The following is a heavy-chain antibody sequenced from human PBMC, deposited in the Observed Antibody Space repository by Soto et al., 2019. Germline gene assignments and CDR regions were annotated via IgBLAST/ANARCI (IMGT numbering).Heavy chain of an antibody. Sequence: PSETLSLTCTVSGGSISSSSYYWGWIRQPPGKGLEWIGYIYYSGSTNYNPSLKSRVTISVDTPKNQFSLKLSSVTAADTAVYYCARRFFSRRNGSGVWYYYMDVWGKGTTVTVSS. CDR1: GGSISSSSYY. J-gene: IGHJ6*03. D-gene: IGHD3-10*01. CDR2: IYYSGST. V-gene: IGHV4-61*05. CDR3: ARRFFSRRNGSGVWYYYMDV.